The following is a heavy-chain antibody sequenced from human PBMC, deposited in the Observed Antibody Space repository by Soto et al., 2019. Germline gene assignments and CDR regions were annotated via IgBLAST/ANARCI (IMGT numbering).Heavy chain of an antibody. CDR1: GGSCTSNNW. J-gene: IGHJ4*02. Sequence: PSETLSLTCPVSGGSCTSNNWWTWVRQPPGQGLEWIGEIYLTGSTNYNPSLKSRVTISLDKSENQFSLKVTSLTAADTAVYYCASRDPGTSVDYWGQGTLVTVSS. D-gene: IGHD1-7*01. CDR2: IYLTGST. V-gene: IGHV4-4*02. CDR3: ASRDPGTSVDY.